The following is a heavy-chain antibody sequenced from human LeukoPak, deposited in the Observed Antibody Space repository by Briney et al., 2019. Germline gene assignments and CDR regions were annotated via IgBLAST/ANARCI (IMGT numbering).Heavy chain of an antibody. CDR1: GFTFSSYS. D-gene: IGHD6-13*01. V-gene: IGHV3-21*01. Sequence: GGSLRLSSAASGFTFSSYSMNWVRQAPGRGLEWVSSISSSSSYIYYADSVKGRFTISRDNAKNSLYLQMNSLRAEDTAVYYCARAFGIAAARLDYWSQGTLVTVSS. J-gene: IGHJ4*02. CDR3: ARAFGIAAARLDY. CDR2: ISSSSSYI.